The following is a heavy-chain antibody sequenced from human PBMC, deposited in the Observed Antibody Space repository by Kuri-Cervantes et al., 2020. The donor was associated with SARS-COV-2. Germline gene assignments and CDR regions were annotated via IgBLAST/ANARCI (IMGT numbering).Heavy chain of an antibody. CDR2: IDPSDSYT. Sequence: GGSLRLSCKGSGYSFTSYWISWVRQMPGKGLEWMGRIDPSDSYTNYSPSFQGHVTISADKSISTAYLQWSSLKASDTAMYYCARFPGFSPGYSSSWSDYWGQGTLVTVSS. D-gene: IGHD6-13*01. J-gene: IGHJ4*02. CDR1: GYSFTSYW. V-gene: IGHV5-10-1*01. CDR3: ARFPGFSPGYSSSWSDY.